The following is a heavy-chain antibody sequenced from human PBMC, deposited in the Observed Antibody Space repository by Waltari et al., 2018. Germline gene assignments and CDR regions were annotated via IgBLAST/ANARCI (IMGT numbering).Heavy chain of an antibody. J-gene: IGHJ3*02. CDR1: GFTFSSYA. CDR2: ISYDGSNK. D-gene: IGHD3-22*01. CDR3: ARGLKKVVVITALDI. V-gene: IGHV3-30-3*01. Sequence: QVQLVESGGGVVQPGRSLRLSCAASGFTFSSYAMHWVRQAPGKGLEWVAVISYDGSNKYYADSVKGRFTISRDNSKNTLYLQMNSLRAEDTAVYYCARGLKKVVVITALDIWGQGTMVTVSS.